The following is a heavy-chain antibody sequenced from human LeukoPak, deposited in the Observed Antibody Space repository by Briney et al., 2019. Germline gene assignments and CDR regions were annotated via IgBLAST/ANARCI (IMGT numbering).Heavy chain of an antibody. J-gene: IGHJ4*02. CDR2: INHSGST. D-gene: IGHD5-18*01. CDR1: GGSFSGYY. V-gene: IGHV4-34*01. CDR3: ASGGDTAMVDY. Sequence: PSETLSLTCAVYGGSFSGYYWSWIRQPPGKGLERIGEINHSGSTNYNPSLKSRVTISVDTSKNQFSLKLSSVTAADTAVYYCASGGDTAMVDYWGQGTLVTVSS.